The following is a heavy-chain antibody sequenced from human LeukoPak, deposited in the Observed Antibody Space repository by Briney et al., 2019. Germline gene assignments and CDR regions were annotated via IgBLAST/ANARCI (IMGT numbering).Heavy chain of an antibody. CDR1: GFTFDDYD. CDR2: INWNGGST. V-gene: IGHV3-20*04. J-gene: IGHJ4*02. Sequence: PGGSLRLSCAASGFTFDDYDMSWVRQAPGKGLEWVSGINWNGGSTGYADSVKGRFTISRDNAKSSLYLQMNSLRAEDTALYYCARGSFVQLEPHQPIDYWGQGTLVTVSS. CDR3: ARGSFVQLEPHQPIDY. D-gene: IGHD1-1*01.